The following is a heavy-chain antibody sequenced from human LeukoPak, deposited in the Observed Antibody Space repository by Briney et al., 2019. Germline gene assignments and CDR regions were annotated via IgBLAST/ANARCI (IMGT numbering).Heavy chain of an antibody. Sequence: PGGSLRLSCAASGFTFSSYAMSWVRQAPGKGLEWVSAISGSGGSTYYADSVKGRFTISRDNSKNTLYLQMNSLRAEDTAVYYCANGGCSGGSCYFSYWGQGTLVTVSS. CDR2: ISGSGGST. CDR3: ANGGCSGGSCYFSY. CDR1: GFTFSSYA. J-gene: IGHJ4*02. D-gene: IGHD2-15*01. V-gene: IGHV3-23*01.